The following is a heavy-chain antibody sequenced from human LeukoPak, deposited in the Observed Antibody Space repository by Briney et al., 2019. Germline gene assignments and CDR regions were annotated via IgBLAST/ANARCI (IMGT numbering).Heavy chain of an antibody. V-gene: IGHV4-34*01. CDR2: INHSGST. D-gene: IGHD2-2*01. CDR3: ARLRVVPAYGMDV. J-gene: IGHJ6*02. CDR1: GGSFSGYY. Sequence: SETLSLTCAVYGGSFSGYYWSWIRQPPGKGLEWIGEINHSGSTNYNPSLKGRVTISVDTSKNQFSLKLSSVTAADTAVYYCARLRVVPAYGMDVWGQGTTVTVSS.